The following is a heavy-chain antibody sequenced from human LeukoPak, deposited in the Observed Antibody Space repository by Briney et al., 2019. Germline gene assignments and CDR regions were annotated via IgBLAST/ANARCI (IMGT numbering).Heavy chain of an antibody. Sequence: GGSLRLSCAASGFIVRSNDMSWVRQPPGKGLEWVSIIYSGGTIYYAQSVKGRFTISRDSSKNTLYLQMNSLRPEDTAVYYCASHRYYEGSGYPYYSDNWGQGSLVAVSS. CDR2: IYSGGTI. V-gene: IGHV3-53*01. CDR1: GFIVRSND. D-gene: IGHD3-22*01. CDR3: ASHRYYEGSGYPYYSDN. J-gene: IGHJ4*02.